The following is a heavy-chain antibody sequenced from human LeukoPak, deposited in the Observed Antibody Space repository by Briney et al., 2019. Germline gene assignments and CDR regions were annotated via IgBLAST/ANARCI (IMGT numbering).Heavy chain of an antibody. CDR2: INHSGST. D-gene: IGHD1-14*01. V-gene: IGHV4-34*04. Sequence: SETLSLTCAVYGGSFSGYSWSWIRQPPGKGLEWIGEINHSGSTNQNPSLKSRATISVDTSKNQFSLKLSPVTAADTAVYYCARPQTGAAFDIWGQGTMVIVSS. J-gene: IGHJ3*02. CDR3: ARPQTGAAFDI. CDR1: GGSFSGYS.